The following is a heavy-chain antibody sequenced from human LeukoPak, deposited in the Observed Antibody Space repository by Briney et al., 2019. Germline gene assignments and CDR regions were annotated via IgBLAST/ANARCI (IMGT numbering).Heavy chain of an antibody. CDR3: ARSGLRTWFGELLPVDY. V-gene: IGHV3-7*01. J-gene: IGHJ4*02. CDR1: GFTFSSYW. CDR2: IKQGGSEK. Sequence: GGSLRLSCAASGFTFSSYWMSWVRQAPGKGLEWVANIKQGGSEKYYVDSVKGRFTISRNNDKNSLYLQMNSLRAEDTAVYYCARSGLRTWFGELLPVDYWGQGTLVTVSS. D-gene: IGHD3-10*01.